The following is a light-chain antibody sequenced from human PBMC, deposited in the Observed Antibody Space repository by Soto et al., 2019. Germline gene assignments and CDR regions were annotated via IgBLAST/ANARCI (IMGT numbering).Light chain of an antibody. CDR3: QQYGSSPWT. V-gene: IGKV3-20*01. CDR1: QSISSSY. J-gene: IGKJ1*01. Sequence: EIVLTQSPGTLSLSPWERATLSFSASQSISSSYLAWYQQKPGQAPRLLIYGASSRATGIPDRFSGSGSGTDFTLTISRLEPVDFAAYYCQQYGSSPWTFGQGTKVDIK. CDR2: GAS.